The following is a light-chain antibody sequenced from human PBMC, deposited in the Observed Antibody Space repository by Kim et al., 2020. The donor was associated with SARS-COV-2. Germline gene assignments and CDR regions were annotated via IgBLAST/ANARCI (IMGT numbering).Light chain of an antibody. Sequence: QSALTQPPSASGSPGQSVTISCTGTSSDVGGYNYVSWYQQHPGRAPKLMINDVTKRPSGVPDRFSGSKSGNTASLTISGLQAEDEADYYCCSYAGGYTHVVFGGGTQLTVL. CDR3: CSYAGGYTHVV. J-gene: IGLJ2*01. CDR2: DVT. CDR1: SSDVGGYNY. V-gene: IGLV2-11*01.